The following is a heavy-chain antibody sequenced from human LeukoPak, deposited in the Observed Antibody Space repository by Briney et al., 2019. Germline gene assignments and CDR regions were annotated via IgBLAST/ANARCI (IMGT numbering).Heavy chain of an antibody. D-gene: IGHD6-19*01. J-gene: IGHJ4*02. CDR2: ISGSGGST. Sequence: PGGSLRLSCAASGFTFSNYAMNGVRQAPGKGLEWVSTISGSGGSTYYADSVKGRFTISRDNSQSTLYLQMSSLRAEDTAIYYSAKDASGWLQLDYYLDYWGQGTLVTVSS. V-gene: IGHV3-23*01. CDR1: GFTFSNYA. CDR3: AKDASGWLQLDYYLDY.